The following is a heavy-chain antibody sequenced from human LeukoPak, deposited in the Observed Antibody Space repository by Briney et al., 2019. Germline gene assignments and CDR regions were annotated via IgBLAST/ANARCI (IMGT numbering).Heavy chain of an antibody. CDR1: GDSISSYY. D-gene: IGHD6-13*01. CDR2: IYYSGST. V-gene: IGHV4-59*01. J-gene: IGHJ4*02. Sequence: PSETLSLTCTVSGDSISSYYYSWIRQPPGKGLEWLSYIYYSGSTNYNPSLKSRVTISIDTSKKQFSLKLSSVTAADTAVYYCATITYRSRSWVLDSWGQGTLVTVSS. CDR3: ATITYRSRSWVLDS.